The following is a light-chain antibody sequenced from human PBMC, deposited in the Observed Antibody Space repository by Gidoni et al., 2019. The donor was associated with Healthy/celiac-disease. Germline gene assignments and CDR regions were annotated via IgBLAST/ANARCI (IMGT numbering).Light chain of an antibody. V-gene: IGKV3-20*01. Sequence: ENVLTQSPGTLSLSTGERATLSCRASQSASSSYLAWYQQKPGQAPRLLVYGASSRATGIPDRFSGSGAGTDFTLTISRLEPEDFAVYYCQQYGSSPWTFXQXTKVEIK. CDR2: GAS. CDR1: QSASSSY. CDR3: QQYGSSPWT. J-gene: IGKJ1*01.